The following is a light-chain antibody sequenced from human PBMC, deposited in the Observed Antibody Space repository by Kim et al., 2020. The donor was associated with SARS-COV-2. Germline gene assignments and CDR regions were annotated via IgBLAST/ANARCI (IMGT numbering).Light chain of an antibody. CDR3: SSYTSSSIVV. J-gene: IGLJ2*01. Sequence: GQSITSSCTGTSSDVGGYNDVSWYQQHPGKAPKLMIYDVSNRPSGVSNRFSGSKSGNTASLTISGLQAEDEADYYCSSYTSSSIVVFGGGTQLTVL. V-gene: IGLV2-14*03. CDR1: SSDVGGYND. CDR2: DVS.